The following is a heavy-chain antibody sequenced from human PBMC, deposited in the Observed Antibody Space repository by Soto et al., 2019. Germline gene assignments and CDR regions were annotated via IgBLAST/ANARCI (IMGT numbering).Heavy chain of an antibody. J-gene: IGHJ5*02. CDR3: TTSGFRYCSSTSCYLVP. D-gene: IGHD2-2*01. V-gene: IGHV3-23*01. CDR1: GFTFSSYA. CDR2: ISGSGGTT. Sequence: GGSLRLSCAASGFTFSSYAMSWVRQAPGKGLEWVSTISGSGGTTYYADSVKGRFTISRDNSKNTLYLQMNSLKTEDAAVYYCTTSGFRYCSSTSCYLVPWGQGTLVTV.